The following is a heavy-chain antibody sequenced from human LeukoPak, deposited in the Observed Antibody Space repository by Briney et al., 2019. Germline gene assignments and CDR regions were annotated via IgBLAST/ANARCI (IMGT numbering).Heavy chain of an antibody. CDR2: ISYDGSNK. D-gene: IGHD3-9*01. Sequence: GGSLRLSCAASGFTFSSYGMHWVRQAPGKGLEWVAVISYDGSNKYYADSVKGRFTISRDNSKNTLYLQMNSLRAEDTAVFYCARDNLTGSYFFDYWGQGTLVTVSS. V-gene: IGHV3-30*03. CDR3: ARDNLTGSYFFDY. CDR1: GFTFSSYG. J-gene: IGHJ4*02.